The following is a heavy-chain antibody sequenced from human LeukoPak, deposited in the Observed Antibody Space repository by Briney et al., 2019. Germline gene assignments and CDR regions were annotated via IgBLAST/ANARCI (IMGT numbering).Heavy chain of an antibody. Sequence: GGSLRLSCAASGFTFSKAWMTWVRQAPGKGLEWVGRTKSKTDGGTTDYAAPVKGRFTISRDDSKDTLYLQMNSLKTEDTAVYYCTRAVVGASYAMDVWGQGTTVIVSS. D-gene: IGHD1-26*01. J-gene: IGHJ6*02. CDR1: GFTFSKAW. CDR3: TRAVVGASYAMDV. CDR2: TKSKTDGGTT. V-gene: IGHV3-15*01.